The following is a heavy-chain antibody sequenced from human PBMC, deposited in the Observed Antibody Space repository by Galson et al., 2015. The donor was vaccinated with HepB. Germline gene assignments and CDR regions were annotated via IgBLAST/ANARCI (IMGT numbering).Heavy chain of an antibody. Sequence: SLRLSCAASGFTFSSYGMHWVRQAPGKGLVWVSRINSDGSTTSYADSVKGRFTISRDNAKNTLFLQMNSLRAEDTAVYYCARVGFHYDSSGYYYERAFDFWGQGTMVTVSS. CDR2: INSDGSTT. CDR3: ARVGFHYDSSGYYYERAFDF. CDR1: GFTFSSYG. V-gene: IGHV3-74*01. D-gene: IGHD3-22*01. J-gene: IGHJ3*01.